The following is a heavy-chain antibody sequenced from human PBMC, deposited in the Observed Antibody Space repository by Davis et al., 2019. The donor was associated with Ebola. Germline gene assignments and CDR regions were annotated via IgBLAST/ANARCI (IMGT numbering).Heavy chain of an antibody. D-gene: IGHD4-17*01. CDR2: IIPIFGTA. V-gene: IGHV1-69*06. Sequence: SVKVSCKASGGTFSSYAISWVRQAPGQGLEWMGGIIPIFGTANYAQKFQGRVTITADKSQSTAYMELSSLRSEDTAVYYCARRHGDGGGSYYFDYWGQGTLVTVSS. CDR3: ARRHGDGGGSYYFDY. J-gene: IGHJ4*02. CDR1: GGTFSSYA.